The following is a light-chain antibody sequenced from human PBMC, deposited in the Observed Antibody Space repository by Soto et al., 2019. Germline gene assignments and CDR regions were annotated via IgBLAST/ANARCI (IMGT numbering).Light chain of an antibody. V-gene: IGKV3-20*01. Sequence: EIVLTQSPGTLSLSPADRATLSCRASQSVSIDNLAWYQQKPGQSPTLLIYGASRRATGIPDRFSGSGSGSDCTLTISRLEPEDFAVYYCQHYNASRLSWTFGQGTKVEIK. CDR3: QHYNASRLSWT. J-gene: IGKJ1*01. CDR1: QSVSIDN. CDR2: GAS.